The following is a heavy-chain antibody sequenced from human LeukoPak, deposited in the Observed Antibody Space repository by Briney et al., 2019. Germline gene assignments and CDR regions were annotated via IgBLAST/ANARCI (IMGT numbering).Heavy chain of an antibody. CDR3: AREPYYHSSGYFDY. Sequence: PSQTLSLTCIVSVGSISSYYWSWIRQPPGKGLEWIGYIYYSGSTNYNPSLKSRVTISVDTSKNQFSLKLSSVTAADTAVYYCAREPYYHSSGYFDYWGQGTLVTVSS. J-gene: IGHJ4*02. D-gene: IGHD3-22*01. CDR1: VGSISSYY. V-gene: IGHV4-59*01. CDR2: IYYSGST.